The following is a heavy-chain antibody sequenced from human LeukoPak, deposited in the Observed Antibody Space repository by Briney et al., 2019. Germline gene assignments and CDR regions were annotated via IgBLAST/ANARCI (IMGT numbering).Heavy chain of an antibody. CDR3: ARGGPNSRLHL. J-gene: IGHJ5*02. V-gene: IGHV4-34*01. CDR1: GGSLSGYY. CDR2: INLSGST. Sequence: SETLSLTCAVYGGSLSGYYWTRIRQPPGKGLEWIGEINLSGSTNYNPSLKSRVTISVDTSKYRFSLELSSVTAADAAVYYCARGGPNSRLHLWGQGTLVTVSS. D-gene: IGHD5-18*01.